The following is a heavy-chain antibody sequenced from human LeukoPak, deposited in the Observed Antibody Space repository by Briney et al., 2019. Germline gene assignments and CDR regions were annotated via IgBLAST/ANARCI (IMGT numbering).Heavy chain of an antibody. CDR1: GGYFSGYY. J-gene: IGHJ6*03. Sequence: SETLSLTCAVYGGYFSGYYWSWIRQPPGKGLEWIGEINHSGSTNYNPSLKSRVTISVDTSKNQFSLKLSSVTAADTAVYYCARHAWRQLWLRREYYYYYMDVWGKGTTVTISS. CDR3: ARHAWRQLWLRREYYYYYMDV. D-gene: IGHD5-18*01. CDR2: INHSGST. V-gene: IGHV4-34*01.